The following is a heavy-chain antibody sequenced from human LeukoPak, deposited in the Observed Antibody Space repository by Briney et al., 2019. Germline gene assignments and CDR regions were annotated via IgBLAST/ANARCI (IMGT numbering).Heavy chain of an antibody. D-gene: IGHD1-26*01. Sequence: ASVKVSCKASGGTFSSYAISWVRQAPGQGLEWMGGIIPIFGTANYAQKFQGRVTITTDESTSTAYMELRGLRSDDTAVYYCARRELSASYSFFDYWGQGTLVTVSS. CDR1: GGTFSSYA. V-gene: IGHV1-69*05. J-gene: IGHJ4*02. CDR3: ARRELSASYSFFDY. CDR2: IIPIFGTA.